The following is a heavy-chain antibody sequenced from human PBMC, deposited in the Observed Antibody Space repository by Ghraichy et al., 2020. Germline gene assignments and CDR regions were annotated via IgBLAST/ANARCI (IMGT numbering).Heavy chain of an antibody. CDR3: ARRDSSGYSAEY. J-gene: IGHJ4*02. CDR1: GGSISSSSYY. CDR2: IYYSGST. V-gene: IGHV4-39*01. Sequence: GSLRLSCTVSGGSISSSSYYWGWIRQPPGKGLEWIGTIYYSGSTYYNPSLKSRVIISVDTSKNQFSLKLSSVTAADTAVYYCARRDSSGYSAEYWGQGTLVTVSS. D-gene: IGHD3-22*01.